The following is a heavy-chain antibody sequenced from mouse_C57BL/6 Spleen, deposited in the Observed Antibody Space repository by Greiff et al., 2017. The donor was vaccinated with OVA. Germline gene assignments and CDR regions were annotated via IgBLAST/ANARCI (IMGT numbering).Heavy chain of an antibody. CDR1: GYAFRSYW. D-gene: IGHD1-1*01. V-gene: IGHV1-80*01. CDR3: ARGGTTVFDY. CDR2: IYPGDGDT. J-gene: IGHJ2*01. Sequence: VQLQESGAELVKPGASVKISCKASGYAFRSYWMNWVKQRPGKGLEWIGQIYPGDGDTNYNGKFKGKATLTADKSSSTAYMQLSSLTSKDSAVYCWARGGTTVFDYWGQGTTLTVSS.